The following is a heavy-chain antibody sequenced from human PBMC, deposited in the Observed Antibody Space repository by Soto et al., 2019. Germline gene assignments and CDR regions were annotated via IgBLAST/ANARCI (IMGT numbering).Heavy chain of an antibody. CDR2: TIPVFNTA. D-gene: IGHD3-10*01. J-gene: IGHJ3*02. CDR3: ARGVYGSGNYYTGPSAFDI. CDR1: GGTLSDHG. Sequence: QVQLEQSGAEVKKPGSSVKVSCKASGGTLSDHGVAWLRQAPGQGLEWMGGTIPVFNTAKYAQKFQGRVTVTADKFTNIAYMELSSLRSEDTAVYFCARGVYGSGNYYTGPSAFDIWGQVTMVIVSS. V-gene: IGHV1-69*06.